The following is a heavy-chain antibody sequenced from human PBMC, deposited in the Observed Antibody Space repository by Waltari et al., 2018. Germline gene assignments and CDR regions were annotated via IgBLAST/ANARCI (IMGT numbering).Heavy chain of an antibody. Sequence: QVQLVESGGGVVQPGRSLRLSCAASGFSVSSYSMHWVRQAPGKGLEWVAVLLYDGSTSYNADSMKGRFTISRDNSENTLYLQMNSLRIEDTAVFYCARDRQSGGFRYDYWGQGTLVTVSS. CDR1: GFSVSSYS. D-gene: IGHD3-10*01. CDR2: LLYDGSTS. V-gene: IGHV3-30*01. CDR3: ARDRQSGGFRYDY. J-gene: IGHJ4*02.